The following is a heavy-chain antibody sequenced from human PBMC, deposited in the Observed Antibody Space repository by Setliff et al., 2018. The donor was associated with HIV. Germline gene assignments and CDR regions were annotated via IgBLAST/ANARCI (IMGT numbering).Heavy chain of an antibody. CDR2: MNPNSGNT. J-gene: IGHJ6*03. Sequence: GPVKVSCKASGYTFSSNDINWVRQATGQGLEWMGWMNPNSGNTGYAQKFQGRVTMTRDTSISTAYMELNNLKFEDTAVYYCARARRDSYDRGRRNHYYIDVWGKGTTVTV. CDR3: ARARRDSYDRGRRNHYYIDV. V-gene: IGHV1-8*01. D-gene: IGHD3-22*01. CDR1: GYTFSSND.